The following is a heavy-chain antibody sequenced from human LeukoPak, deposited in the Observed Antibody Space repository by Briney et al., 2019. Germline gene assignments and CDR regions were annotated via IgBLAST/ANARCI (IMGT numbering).Heavy chain of an antibody. V-gene: IGHV1-69*13. D-gene: IGHD3-9*01. Sequence: ASVNVSCKASGVTFSSYAISWVRQAPGQGLEGVGGIIPIFGTANYAQKFQGRVTITADESTSAAYMELSSVRAEYTCVYYCARVVDRNLLRYFDPWGQGTLVTVSS. CDR3: ARVVDRNLLRYFDP. CDR1: GVTFSSYA. J-gene: IGHJ5*02. CDR2: IIPIFGTA.